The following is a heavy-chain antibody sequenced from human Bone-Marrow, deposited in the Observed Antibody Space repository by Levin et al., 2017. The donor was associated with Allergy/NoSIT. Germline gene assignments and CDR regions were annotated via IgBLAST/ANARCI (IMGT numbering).Heavy chain of an antibody. J-gene: IGHJ4*02. V-gene: IGHV1-18*01. CDR2: ISAYNGNT. CDR1: GSTFTSYG. CDR3: AGRSSSAVFDS. Sequence: GASVKVSCKASGSTFTSYGISWVRQAPGQGLEWMGWISAYNGNTVYAQNLEGRVTMTTDTSTSTVHFELRSLRSADTAVYYCAGRSSSAVFDSWGQGTLVTVSS. D-gene: IGHD2-2*01.